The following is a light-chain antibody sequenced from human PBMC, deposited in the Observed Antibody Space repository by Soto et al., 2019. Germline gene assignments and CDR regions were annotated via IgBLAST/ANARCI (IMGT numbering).Light chain of an antibody. J-gene: IGLJ2*01. CDR3: SSYTSSNTVV. CDR2: DVN. V-gene: IGLV2-14*01. CDR1: SSDVGGYNY. Sequence: QSALTQPASGSGSPGQSITISCTGTSSDVGGYNYVSWYQQYPDKAPKLMIYDVNNRPSGLCNRFSGSKSGNTASLTISGLQAEDEADYYCSSYTSSNTVVFGGGTKLTVL.